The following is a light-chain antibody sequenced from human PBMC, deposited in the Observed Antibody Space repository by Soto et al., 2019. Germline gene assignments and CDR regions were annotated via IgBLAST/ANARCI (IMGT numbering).Light chain of an antibody. V-gene: IGLV1-51*01. CDR3: GTWDSSLSGGRV. J-gene: IGLJ7*01. Sequence: QAVVTQPPSVSAAPGQKVTISCSGSSSDIGNNYVSWYQQLPGTAPKLLIYDNNKRPSGIPDRFSGSKSGTSATLDITGLQTGDEADYYCGTWDSSLSGGRVFGGGTQLTVL. CDR1: SSDIGNNY. CDR2: DNN.